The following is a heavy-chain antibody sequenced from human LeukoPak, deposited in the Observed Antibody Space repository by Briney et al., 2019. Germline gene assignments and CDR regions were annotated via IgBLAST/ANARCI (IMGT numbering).Heavy chain of an antibody. CDR2: ITPIFGAA. V-gene: IGHV1-69*13. CDR3: ARDRGVGATRDY. Sequence: SVKVSCKASGGTFSSYPFTWVRQAPGQGLEWMGEITPIFGAANYAQTFQGRVTITADESTSTVFMELRSLRSDDTAVYYCARDRGVGATRDYWGQGTLVTVSS. D-gene: IGHD1-26*01. J-gene: IGHJ4*02. CDR1: GGTFSSYP.